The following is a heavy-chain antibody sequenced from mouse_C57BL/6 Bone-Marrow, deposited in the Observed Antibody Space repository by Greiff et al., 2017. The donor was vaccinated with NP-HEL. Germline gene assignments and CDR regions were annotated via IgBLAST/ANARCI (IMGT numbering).Heavy chain of an antibody. CDR1: GYTFTTYP. V-gene: IGHV1-47*01. CDR3: ARRGNYYYGSSYNYFDY. Sequence: VQLQQSGAELVKPGASVKMSCKASGYTFTTYPIEWMKQNHGKSLEWIGNFHPYNDDTKYNEKFKGKATLTVEKSSSTVYLELSRLTSDDSAVYYCARRGNYYYGSSYNYFDYWGKGTTLTVSS. D-gene: IGHD1-1*01. CDR2: FHPYNDDT. J-gene: IGHJ2*01.